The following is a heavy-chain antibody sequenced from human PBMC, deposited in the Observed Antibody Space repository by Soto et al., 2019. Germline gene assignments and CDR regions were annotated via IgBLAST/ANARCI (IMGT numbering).Heavy chain of an antibody. J-gene: IGHJ3*02. CDR2: ISSSSSTI. CDR1: GFSFSSYS. Sequence: GGSLRLSCAASGFSFSSYSMNLVRQAPGKGLEWVSYISSSSSTIYYADSVKGRFTISGDNAKNSLYLQMNSLRAEDTAVYYCARDPTYGDIWGQGTMVTVS. D-gene: IGHD4-17*01. V-gene: IGHV3-48*01. CDR3: ARDPTYGDI.